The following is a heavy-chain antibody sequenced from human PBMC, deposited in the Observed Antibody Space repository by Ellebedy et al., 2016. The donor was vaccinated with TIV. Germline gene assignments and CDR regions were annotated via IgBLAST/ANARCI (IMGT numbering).Heavy chain of an antibody. V-gene: IGHV3-23*01. CDR2: ISGSGGST. CDR3: AKCDEVATISHYFDY. D-gene: IGHD5-24*01. CDR1: GFTFSSYA. Sequence: GESLKISXAASGFTFSSYAMSWVRQAPGKGLEWVSAISGSGGSTYYADSVKGRFTISRDNSKNTLYLQMNSLRAEDTAVYYCAKCDEVATISHYFDYWGQGTLVTVSS. J-gene: IGHJ4*02.